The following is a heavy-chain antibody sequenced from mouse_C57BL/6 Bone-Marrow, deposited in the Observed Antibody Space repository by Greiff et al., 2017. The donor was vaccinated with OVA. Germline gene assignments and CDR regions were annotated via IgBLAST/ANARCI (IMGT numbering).Heavy chain of an antibody. CDR1: GFTFSNYW. Sequence: EVKLEESGGGLVQPGGSMKLSCVASGFTFSNYWMNWVRQSPEKGLEWVAQIRLKSDNYATHYAESVKGRFTIARDDSKSSVYRQMNNLRAEDTGIYYCTEWYYSNAGDYWGQGTTLTVSS. CDR2: IRLKSDNYAT. CDR3: TEWYYSNAGDY. D-gene: IGHD2-5*01. V-gene: IGHV6-3*01. J-gene: IGHJ2*01.